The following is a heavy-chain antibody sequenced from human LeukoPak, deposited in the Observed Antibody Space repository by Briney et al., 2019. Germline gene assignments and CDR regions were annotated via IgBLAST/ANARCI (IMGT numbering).Heavy chain of an antibody. CDR1: GYTFTGYY. V-gene: IGHV1-2*02. CDR2: INPNSGGT. CDR3: ARGLSLWFGELWDGWFDP. D-gene: IGHD3-10*01. J-gene: IGHJ5*02. Sequence: ASVKVSCKASGYTFTGYYMHWVRQAPGQGLEWMGWINPNSGGTNYAQKFQGRVTMTRDTSISTAYMELSRLRSDDTAVYYCARGLSLWFGELWDGWFDPWGQGTLVTVSS.